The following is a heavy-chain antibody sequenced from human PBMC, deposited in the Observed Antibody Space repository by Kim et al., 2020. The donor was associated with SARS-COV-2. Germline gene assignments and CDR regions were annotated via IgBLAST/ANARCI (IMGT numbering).Heavy chain of an antibody. CDR2: IKQDGSEK. V-gene: IGHV3-7*01. J-gene: IGHJ5*02. CDR3: AREASGGSRWYQVSWFDP. Sequence: GGSLRLSCAASGFTFSTYWMSWVRQAPGKGLEWVASIKQDGSEKYYVDSVKGRFTISRDNAKNSLYLQMNSLRVEDTAVYYCAREASGGSRWYQVSWFDPWGQGTLVTVSS. D-gene: IGHD6-13*01. CDR1: GFTFSTYW.